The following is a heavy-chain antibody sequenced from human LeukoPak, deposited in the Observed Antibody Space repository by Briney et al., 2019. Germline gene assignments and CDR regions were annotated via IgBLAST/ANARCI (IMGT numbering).Heavy chain of an antibody. CDR2: IKQDGSEK. Sequence: PGGSLRLSCAASGFTFSSYWMSWVRQAPGKGLEWVAKIKQDGSEKYYVDSVKGRFTISRDNAKNSLYLQMNSLRAEDTAVYYCARAQTGSEWLLSSWYYFDYWGQGTLVTVSS. D-gene: IGHD3-3*01. J-gene: IGHJ4*02. V-gene: IGHV3-7*01. CDR3: ARAQTGSEWLLSSWYYFDY. CDR1: GFTFSSYW.